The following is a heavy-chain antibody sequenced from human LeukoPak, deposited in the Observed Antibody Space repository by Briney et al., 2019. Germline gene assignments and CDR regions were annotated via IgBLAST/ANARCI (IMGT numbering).Heavy chain of an antibody. J-gene: IGHJ4*02. Sequence: PGGSLRLSCAASGFTFSSYAMSWVRQAPGKGLEWVSAISGSGGSTYYADSVKGRFTISRDNSKNTLYLQMNSLRAEDTAVYYCAKDPLTSVSIRGVDFDYWGQGTLVTVSS. CDR2: ISGSGGST. CDR3: AKDPLTSVSIRGVDFDY. D-gene: IGHD3-10*01. V-gene: IGHV3-23*01. CDR1: GFTFSSYA.